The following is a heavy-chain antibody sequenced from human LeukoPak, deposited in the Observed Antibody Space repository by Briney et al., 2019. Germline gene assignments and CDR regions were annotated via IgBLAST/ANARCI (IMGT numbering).Heavy chain of an antibody. CDR2: ISSSSSYI. J-gene: IGHJ5*02. V-gene: IGHV3-21*01. Sequence: GGSLRLSCAASGFTFSSYSMNWVRQAPGKGLEWVSSISSSSSYIYYADSVKGRFTISRDNAKNSLYLQMNSLRAEDTAVYYYASLQYSSSSEYNWFDPWGQGTLVTVSS. D-gene: IGHD6-6*01. CDR1: GFTFSSYS. CDR3: ASLQYSSSSEYNWFDP.